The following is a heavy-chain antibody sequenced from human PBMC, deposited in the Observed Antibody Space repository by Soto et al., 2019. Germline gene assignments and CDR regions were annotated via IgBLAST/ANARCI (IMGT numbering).Heavy chain of an antibody. CDR1: GFTVSSNY. CDR3: SVDIVVTGIGHYYFDY. V-gene: IGHV3-66*01. CDR2: IYADGTT. J-gene: IGHJ4*02. Sequence: EVQLVDSGGGWVRTGGSLRLSCAASGFTVSSNYISWVRQAPGKGLEWVSVIYADGTTYYADAVKDRFTISRDNSKNTVSLQMSSLSAEDTAIYYCSVDIVVTGIGHYYFDYWGQGALVTVSS. D-gene: IGHD2-15*01.